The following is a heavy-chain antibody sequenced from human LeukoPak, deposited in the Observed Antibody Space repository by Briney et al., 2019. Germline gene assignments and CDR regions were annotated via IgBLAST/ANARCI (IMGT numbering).Heavy chain of an antibody. CDR2: IYTSGST. Sequence: SETLSLTCTVSGGSISSGSYYWSWIRQPAGKGLEWIGRIYTSGSTNYNPSLKSRVTISVDTSKNQFSLKLSSVTAADPAVYYCGRRLFPFLGGAHVLNFGAQG. V-gene: IGHV4-61*02. CDR3: GRRLFPFLGGAHVLNF. CDR1: GGSISSGSYY. J-gene: IGHJ4*01. D-gene: IGHD3-3*01.